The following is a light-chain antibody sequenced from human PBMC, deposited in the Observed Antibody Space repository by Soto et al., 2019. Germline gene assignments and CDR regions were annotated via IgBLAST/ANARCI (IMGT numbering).Light chain of an antibody. J-gene: IGKJ4*01. V-gene: IGKV3-20*01. CDR3: QHYNNPPLP. CDR1: RSVSSSY. CDR2: GTS. Sequence: EIVLTQAPGTLSLCPGERATLCCRARRSVSSSYLAWYQHKPGQAPRLLISGTSSRATGTPDRFSGSGAGTDFPLTTSSLEPEDFAVYSCQHYNNPPLPFGGGPRWIS.